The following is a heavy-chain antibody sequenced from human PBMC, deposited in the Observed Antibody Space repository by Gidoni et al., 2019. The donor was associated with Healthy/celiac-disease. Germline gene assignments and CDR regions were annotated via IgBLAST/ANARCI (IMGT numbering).Heavy chain of an antibody. J-gene: IGHJ5*02. CDR2: IYWNDDK. Sequence: QITLKESGPTLVKPTQTLTLTCPFSGFSLSTSGVAVGWIRQPPGKALEWLALIYWNDDKRYSPSLKSRLTITKDTSKNQVVLTMTNMDPVDTATYYCAHRVTYYDFWSGYGTNWFDPWGQGTLVTVSS. D-gene: IGHD3-3*01. V-gene: IGHV2-5*01. CDR3: AHRVTYYDFWSGYGTNWFDP. CDR1: GFSLSTSGVA.